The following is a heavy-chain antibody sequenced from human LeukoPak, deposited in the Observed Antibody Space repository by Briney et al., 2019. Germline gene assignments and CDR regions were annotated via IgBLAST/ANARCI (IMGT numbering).Heavy chain of an antibody. CDR3: GRGLQDVTGADV. CDR2: IHSTSSTI. CDR1: RFTFTSFH. D-gene: IGHD3-9*01. Sequence: PGGSLGLSCAASRFTFTSFHMNWVRHAPGKGLEWISYIHSTSSTIHYADSVRGRFTISGDNANISLYLQMNSRRAEDTAVYYCGRGLQDVTGADVWGQRTLVTVSS. V-gene: IGHV3-48*01. J-gene: IGHJ4*02.